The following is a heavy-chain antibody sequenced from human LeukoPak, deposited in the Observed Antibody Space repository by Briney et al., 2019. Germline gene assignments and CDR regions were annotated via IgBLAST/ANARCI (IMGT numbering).Heavy chain of an antibody. CDR3: ARGVTGTDY. V-gene: IGHV4-61*02. D-gene: IGHD1-20*01. J-gene: IGHJ4*02. Sequence: SETLSLTCTVSGGSISSGSYYWSWIRQPAGKGLEWIGRIYTSGGTNYNPSLKSRVTISVDTSKNQFSLKLSSVTAADTAVYYCARGVTGTDYWGQGTLVTVSS. CDR2: IYTSGGT. CDR1: GGSISSGSYY.